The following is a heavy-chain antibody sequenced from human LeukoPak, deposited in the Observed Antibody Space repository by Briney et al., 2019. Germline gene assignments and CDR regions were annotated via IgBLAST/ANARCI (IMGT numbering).Heavy chain of an antibody. Sequence: GGSLRLSCTASGFTFGDYAMSWFRQAPGKGLEWVGFIRSEAYGGTTEYAASVKGRFTISRDDSKSIAYLQMNSLKTEDTAVYYCTRGDLVGYCTNDVCGVDYWGQGTLVTVSS. CDR3: TRGDLVGYCTNDVCGVDY. CDR1: GFTFGDYA. J-gene: IGHJ4*02. D-gene: IGHD2-8*01. V-gene: IGHV3-49*03. CDR2: IRSEAYGGTT.